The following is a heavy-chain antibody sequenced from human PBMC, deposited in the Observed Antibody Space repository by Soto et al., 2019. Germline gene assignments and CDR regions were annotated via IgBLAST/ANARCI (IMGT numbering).Heavy chain of an antibody. D-gene: IGHD3-3*01. CDR2: IRSKANNYAT. J-gene: IGHJ6*03. CDR3: SRQASDFWSGKPQYYMDV. Sequence: EVQLVESGGGLVQPGGSLKLSCAASGFTFSGSAMHWVRQASGKGLEWVGRIRSKANNYATAYGASVKGRFTISRDDSKNTAYLPMNSLKTEDTAVYYWSRQASDFWSGKPQYYMDVWGKGTTVTVSS. V-gene: IGHV3-73*01. CDR1: GFTFSGSA.